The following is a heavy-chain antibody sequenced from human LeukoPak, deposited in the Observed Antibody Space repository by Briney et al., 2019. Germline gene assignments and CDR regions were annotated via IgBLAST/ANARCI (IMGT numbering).Heavy chain of an antibody. Sequence: GGSLRLSCAASGFTFSSYSMNWVRQAPGKGLEWVSSISSSSSYIYYADSVKGRFTISRDNSKNTLYLQMNSLRAEDTAVYYCARGMIRGVMDYWGQGTLVTVSS. CDR2: ISSSSSYI. CDR3: ARGMIRGVMDY. CDR1: GFTFSSYS. V-gene: IGHV3-21*04. J-gene: IGHJ4*02. D-gene: IGHD3-10*01.